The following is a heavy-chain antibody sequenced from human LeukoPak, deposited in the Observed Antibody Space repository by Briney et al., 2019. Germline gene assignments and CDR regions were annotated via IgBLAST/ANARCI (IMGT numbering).Heavy chain of an antibody. Sequence: SETLSLTCTVSGGSISSSSYYWGWIRQPPGKGLEWNGSIYYSGSTYYNPSLKSRVTISVDTSKNQFSLKLSSVTAADTAVYYCARHRGSDWDPFDYWGQGTLVTVSS. J-gene: IGHJ4*02. CDR3: ARHRGSDWDPFDY. CDR1: GGSISSSSYY. D-gene: IGHD2-21*02. V-gene: IGHV4-39*01. CDR2: IYYSGST.